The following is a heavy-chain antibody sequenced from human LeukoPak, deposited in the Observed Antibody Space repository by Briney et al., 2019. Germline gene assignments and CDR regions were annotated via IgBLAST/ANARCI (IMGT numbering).Heavy chain of an antibody. D-gene: IGHD6-6*01. CDR3: VRGGSSRQIGVFNV. J-gene: IGHJ3*01. CDR2: IQYDGFHK. CDR1: GIPFSVSG. Sequence: PGGSLRLSCVASGIPFSVSGMHWVRQDPGKGLEWVTFIQYDGFHKYYAKSVEGRFTISRDNSRNTVYLRMNSLRGGDTGIYYCVRGGSSRQIGVFNVWGQGKMVTVSS. V-gene: IGHV3-30*02.